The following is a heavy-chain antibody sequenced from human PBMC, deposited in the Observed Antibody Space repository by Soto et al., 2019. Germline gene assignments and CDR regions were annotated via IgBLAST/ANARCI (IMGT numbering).Heavy chain of an antibody. CDR2: INPNSGGT. V-gene: IGHV1-2*02. D-gene: IGHD5-12*01. CDR1: GYTFTGYY. CDR3: ARAHPPDPRGIIDGYNL. Sequence: GASVKVSCKASGYTFTGYYMHWVRQAPGQGLEWMGWINPNSGGTNYAQKFQGRVTMTRDTSISTAYMELSRLRSDDTAVYYCARAHPPDPRGIIDGYNLWGQGTLVTVSS. J-gene: IGHJ5*02.